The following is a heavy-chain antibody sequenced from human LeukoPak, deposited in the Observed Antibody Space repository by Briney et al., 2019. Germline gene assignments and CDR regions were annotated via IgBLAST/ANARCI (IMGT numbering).Heavy chain of an antibody. D-gene: IGHD1-26*01. J-gene: IGHJ6*02. CDR2: IYYSGST. CDR1: GGSISSYY. V-gene: IGHV4-59*12. CDR3: ARYGGSYLRYYYYGMDV. Sequence: SETLSLTCTVSGGSISSYYWSWIRQPPGKGLEWIGYIYYSGSTNYNPSLKSRVTISVDKSKNQFSLKLSSVTAADTAVYYCARYGGSYLRYYYYGMDVWGQGTTVTVSS.